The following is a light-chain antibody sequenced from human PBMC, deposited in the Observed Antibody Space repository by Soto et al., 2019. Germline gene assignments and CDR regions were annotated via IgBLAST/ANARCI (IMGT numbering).Light chain of an antibody. Sequence: DLVMTQSPLSLPVTPGEPASISCRSSQSLLRSNGYNYLDWYLQKPGQSPQLLVYWGSSRASGVPDRFTGSGSGTEFTLTISSLQSEDFAVYYCQQYNNWPLTFGGGTKVEIK. V-gene: IGKV2-28*01. J-gene: IGKJ4*01. CDR2: WGS. CDR1: QSLLRSNGYNY. CDR3: QQYNNWPLT.